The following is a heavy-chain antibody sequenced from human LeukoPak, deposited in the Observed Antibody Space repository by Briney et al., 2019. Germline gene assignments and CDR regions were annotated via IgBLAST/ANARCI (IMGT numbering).Heavy chain of an antibody. CDR1: GGTFSSYA. CDR3: ARGHYDILTGLRNFDY. J-gene: IGHJ4*02. D-gene: IGHD3-9*01. V-gene: IGHV1-69*01. Sequence: SSVKVSCKASGGTFSSYAISWVRQAPGQGLEWMGGIIPIFGTANYAQKFQGRVTITADESTSTAYMELSSLRSEDTAVYYCARGHYDILTGLRNFDYWGQGTLVTVSA. CDR2: IIPIFGTA.